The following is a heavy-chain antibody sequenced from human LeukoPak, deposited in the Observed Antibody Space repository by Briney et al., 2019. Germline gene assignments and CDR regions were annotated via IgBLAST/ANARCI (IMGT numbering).Heavy chain of an antibody. CDR1: GGTFSSYA. CDR2: FDPEDGET. Sequence: GASVKVSCKASGGTFSSYATSWVRQAPGQGLEWMGGFDPEDGETIYAQKFQGRVTMTEDTSTDTAYVELSSLRSEDTAVYYCATVIDSSSWHFDYWGQGTLVTVSS. J-gene: IGHJ4*02. V-gene: IGHV1-24*01. D-gene: IGHD6-13*01. CDR3: ATVIDSSSWHFDY.